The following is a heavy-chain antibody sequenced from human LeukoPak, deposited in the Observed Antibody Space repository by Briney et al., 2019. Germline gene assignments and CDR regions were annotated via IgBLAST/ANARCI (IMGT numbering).Heavy chain of an antibody. Sequence: GGSLRLSCAASGFTFSSYWMSWVRQAPGKGLEWVANIKQDGSEKYYVDSVKGRFTISRDNAKNSLYLQMNSLRAEDTAVYYCARDSSAWWLQLGGGVYFDYWGQGTLVTVSS. V-gene: IGHV3-7*01. J-gene: IGHJ4*02. CDR2: IKQDGSEK. CDR3: ARDSSAWWLQLGGGVYFDY. CDR1: GFTFSSYW. D-gene: IGHD1-1*01.